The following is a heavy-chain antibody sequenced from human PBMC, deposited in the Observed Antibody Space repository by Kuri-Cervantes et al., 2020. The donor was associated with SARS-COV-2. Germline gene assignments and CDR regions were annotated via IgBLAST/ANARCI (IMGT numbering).Heavy chain of an antibody. V-gene: IGHV4-34*01. CDR1: GGSFSGYY. D-gene: IGHD1-14*01. CDR3: ARLTVVWGNNWFDP. CDR2: INHSGST. J-gene: IGHJ5*02. Sequence: SETLTLTCAVYGGSFSGYYWSWIRQPPGKGLEWIGEINHSGSTNYNPSLKSRVTISVDTSKNQFSLKLSSVTAADTAVYYCARLTVVWGNNWFDPWGQGTLVTVSS.